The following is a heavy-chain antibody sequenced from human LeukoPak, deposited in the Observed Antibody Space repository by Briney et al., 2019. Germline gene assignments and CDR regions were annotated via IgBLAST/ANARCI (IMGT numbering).Heavy chain of an antibody. CDR1: GGSISRYY. V-gene: IGHV4-59*01. CDR3: ARGHCVSNSCYDAFDI. D-gene: IGHD2-2*01. J-gene: IGHJ3*02. CDR2: ISYSGST. Sequence: SETLSLTCTVSGGSISRYYWSWIRQPPGKGLEWIGYISYSGSTNYNPSLESRVTISVDTSKNQFSLKLGSVTAADTAVYYCARGHCVSNSCYDAFDIWGQGTMVTVSS.